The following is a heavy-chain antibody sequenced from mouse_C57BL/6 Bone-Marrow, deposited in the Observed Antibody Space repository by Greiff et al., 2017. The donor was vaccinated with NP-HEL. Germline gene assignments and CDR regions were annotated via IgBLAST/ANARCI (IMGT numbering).Heavy chain of an antibody. Sequence: EVQRVESGAELVRPGASVTLSCTASGFNIKDDYMHWVKQRPEQGLEWIGWIDPENGDTEYASKFQGKATITADTSSNTAYLQLSSLTSEDTAVYYCTGAQAPYWGQGTTLTVSS. V-gene: IGHV14-4*01. CDR2: IDPENGDT. D-gene: IGHD3-2*02. CDR1: GFNIKDDY. J-gene: IGHJ2*01. CDR3: TGAQAPY.